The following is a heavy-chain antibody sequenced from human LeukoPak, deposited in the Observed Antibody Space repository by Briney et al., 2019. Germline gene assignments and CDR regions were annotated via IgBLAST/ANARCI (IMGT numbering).Heavy chain of an antibody. D-gene: IGHD6-13*01. CDR3: AKDSGRFIAAAQLDY. CDR1: GFTFSSYG. CDR2: IWYDGSNK. V-gene: IGHV3-33*06. J-gene: IGHJ4*02. Sequence: GGSLRLSCAASGFTFSSYGMHWVRQAPGNGLEWVAVIWYDGSNKYYADSVKGRFTISRDNSKNTLYLQMNSLRAEDTAVYYCAKDSGRFIAAAQLDYWGQGTLVTVSS.